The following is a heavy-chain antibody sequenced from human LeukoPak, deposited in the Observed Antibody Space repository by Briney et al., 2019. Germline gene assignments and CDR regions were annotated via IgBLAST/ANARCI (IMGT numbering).Heavy chain of an antibody. J-gene: IGHJ4*02. D-gene: IGHD2-21*02. CDR2: IRYDGSNK. V-gene: IGHV3-33*01. CDR3: ARDRLSSSYFDY. CDR1: GFTFSSYG. Sequence: GGSLRLSCAASGFTFSSYGMHWVRQAPGKGLEWVAVIRYDGSNKYYADSVKGRFTISRDNSKNTLYLQMNSLRAEDTAVYYCARDRLSSSYFDYWGQGTLVTVSS.